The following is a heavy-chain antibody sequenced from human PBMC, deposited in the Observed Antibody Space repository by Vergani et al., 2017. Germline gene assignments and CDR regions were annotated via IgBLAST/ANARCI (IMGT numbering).Heavy chain of an antibody. CDR3: ARGDYGILTGYRY. CDR2: INPSGGHT. D-gene: IGHD3-9*01. J-gene: IGHJ4*02. V-gene: IGHV1-46*03. CDR1: GYTFSNYY. Sequence: QVQVVQSGAEVKKSGASVKVSCKTSGYTFSNYYMHWVRQAPGQGLEWMGIINPSGGHTNYAQKFQGRVTMTRDTSTSTVYMDLSSLRSEDTAIYYCARGDYGILTGYRYWGQGTLVNVSA.